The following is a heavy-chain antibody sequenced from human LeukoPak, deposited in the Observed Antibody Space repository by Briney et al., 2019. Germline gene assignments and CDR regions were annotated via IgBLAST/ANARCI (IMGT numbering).Heavy chain of an antibody. CDR1: GFTFSSYA. V-gene: IGHV3-30-3*02. Sequence: PGGSLRLSCAASGFTFSSYAMHWVRQAPGKGLEWVAVISYDGSNKYYADSVKGRFTISRDNSKNTLYLQMNSLRAEDTAVYYCAKRNRRDSSGYPAPFDYWGQGTLVTVSS. J-gene: IGHJ4*02. CDR3: AKRNRRDSSGYPAPFDY. CDR2: ISYDGSNK. D-gene: IGHD3-22*01.